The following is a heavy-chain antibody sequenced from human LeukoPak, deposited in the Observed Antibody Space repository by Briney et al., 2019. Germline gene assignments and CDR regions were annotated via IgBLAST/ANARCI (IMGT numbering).Heavy chain of an antibody. V-gene: IGHV3-53*01. CDR3: ARILGQGPVYYHGMDV. D-gene: IGHD3/OR15-3a*01. CDR1: GFTVGINY. Sequence: GGSLRLSCVASGFTVGINYMNWVRQAPGKWLEWVSIIYRGGSTYHADSVKGRFTISRDNSKNTLYLQMNSLRAEDTAVYYCARILGQGPVYYHGMDVWGQGTTVTVSS. J-gene: IGHJ6*02. CDR2: IYRGGST.